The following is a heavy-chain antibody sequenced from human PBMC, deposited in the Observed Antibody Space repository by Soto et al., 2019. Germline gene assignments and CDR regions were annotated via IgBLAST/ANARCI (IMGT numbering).Heavy chain of an antibody. CDR1: GYTFTSYG. V-gene: IGHV1-18*01. CDR2: ISAYNGNT. J-gene: IGHJ4*02. Sequence: ASVKVSCKASGYTFTSYGISWVRQAPGQGLEWMGWISAYNGNTNYAQKLQGRVTMTTDTSTSTAYMELRSLRSDDTAVYYCAREGAYYDFWSGSTYYLDYWGQGTLVTVSS. CDR3: AREGAYYDFWSGSTYYLDY. D-gene: IGHD3-3*01.